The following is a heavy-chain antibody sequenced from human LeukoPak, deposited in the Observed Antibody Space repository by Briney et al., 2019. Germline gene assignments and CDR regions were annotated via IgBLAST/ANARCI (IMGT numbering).Heavy chain of an antibody. D-gene: IGHD3-22*01. CDR2: IKQDGNEK. Sequence: GGSLRLSCAASGFTFSSYWMSWVRQAPGKGLEWVANIKQDGNEKDYVDSVRGRFTISRDNSENSLYLQMDSLTAEDTAVYYCARDLGQYYDTSDNWFDPWGQGTLVTVSS. CDR3: ARDLGQYYDTSDNWFDP. CDR1: GFTFSSYW. V-gene: IGHV3-7*01. J-gene: IGHJ5*02.